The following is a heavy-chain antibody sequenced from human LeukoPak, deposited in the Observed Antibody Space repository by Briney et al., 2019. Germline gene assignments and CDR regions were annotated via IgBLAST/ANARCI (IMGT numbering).Heavy chain of an antibody. J-gene: IGHJ3*02. CDR1: GFTVSSNY. Sequence: GGSLRLSCAASGFTVSSNYIRWVRQAPGKGLEWVSVIYSAGTTYYADSVKGRFTISRDNSKNTLYLQMNSLRVEDTAVYYCASQSTPLLPFVIWGQGTMVTVSS. V-gene: IGHV3-66*04. CDR3: ASQSTPLLPFVI. CDR2: IYSAGTT.